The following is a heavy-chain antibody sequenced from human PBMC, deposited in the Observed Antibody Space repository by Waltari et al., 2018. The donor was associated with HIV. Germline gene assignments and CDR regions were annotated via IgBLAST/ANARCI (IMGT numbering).Heavy chain of an antibody. Sequence: QITLKESGPTLVKPTQTLTLTCPFSGFSLSTSGVCVGWIRQPPGKALEWLALIYWNDDKRYSPSLKSRLTITKDTSKNQVVLTMTNMDPVDTATYYCAHSPLWLDSSGTFDYWGQGTLVTVSS. CDR3: AHSPLWLDSSGTFDY. V-gene: IGHV2-5*01. CDR1: GFSLSTSGVC. D-gene: IGHD3-22*01. J-gene: IGHJ4*02. CDR2: IYWNDDK.